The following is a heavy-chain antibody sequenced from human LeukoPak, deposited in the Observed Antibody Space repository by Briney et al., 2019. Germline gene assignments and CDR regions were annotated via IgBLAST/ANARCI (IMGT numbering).Heavy chain of an antibody. CDR2: ISAYNGNT. CDR3: ARSPHILTGENFDY. Sequence: ASVKVSCKASGYTFTSYGISWVRQAPGQGLEWMGWISAYNGNTNYAQKLQGRVTMTTDTSITTAYMHLSRLRSDDTALYYCARSPHILTGENFDYWGQGTLLTVSS. D-gene: IGHD3-9*01. V-gene: IGHV1-18*01. J-gene: IGHJ4*02. CDR1: GYTFTSYG.